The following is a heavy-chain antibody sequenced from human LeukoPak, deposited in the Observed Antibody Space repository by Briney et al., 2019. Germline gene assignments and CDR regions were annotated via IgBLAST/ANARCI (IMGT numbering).Heavy chain of an antibody. Sequence: GGSLRLSCAASGFTFSRYWIHWVRQAPGKGLVWVSRINSDGSDTVYADSVMGRFTISRDNSKNTLYLQMNSLRAEDTAVYYCLSAVGPSEYWGQGTLVTVSS. CDR2: INSDGSDT. J-gene: IGHJ4*02. CDR1: GFTFSRYW. D-gene: IGHD1-26*01. V-gene: IGHV3-74*01. CDR3: LSAVGPSEY.